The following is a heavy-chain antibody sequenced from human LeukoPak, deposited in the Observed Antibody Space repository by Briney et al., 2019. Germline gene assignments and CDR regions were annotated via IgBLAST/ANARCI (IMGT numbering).Heavy chain of an antibody. J-gene: IGHJ4*02. CDR1: GGTFSSYA. D-gene: IGHD6-13*01. CDR3: ARVGIAAAGRPFDY. Sequence: SVKVSCKASGGTFSSYAISWVRQAPGQGLEWMGGIIPIFGTANYAQKFQGRATITTDESTSTVYMELSSLRSEDTAVYYCARVGIAAAGRPFDYWGQGTLVTVSS. V-gene: IGHV1-69*05. CDR2: IIPIFGTA.